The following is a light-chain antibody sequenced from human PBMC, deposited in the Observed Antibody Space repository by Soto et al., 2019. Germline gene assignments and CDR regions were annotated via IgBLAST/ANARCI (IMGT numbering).Light chain of an antibody. CDR2: LGS. V-gene: IGKV2-28*01. J-gene: IGKJ3*01. CDR1: QSLLYSNGYNY. Sequence: DIVMTQSPLSLPVTPGEPASISCRSSQSLLYSNGYNYLDWYLQKPGQSPQLLIYLGSNRASGVPDRFSGSGSGTDFTLKISRVEAEDVGVYYCMQALQTPITFGPGTKVDIK. CDR3: MQALQTPIT.